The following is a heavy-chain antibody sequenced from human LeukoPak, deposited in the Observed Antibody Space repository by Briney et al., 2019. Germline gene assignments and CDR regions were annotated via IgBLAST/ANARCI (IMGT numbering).Heavy chain of an antibody. CDR2: IYYSGGT. Sequence: SETLSLTCTVSGGSISSYYWSWIRQPPGKGLEYIGYIYYSGGTNYNPSLKSRVTISVDTSKNQFSLTLSSVTAADTAVYYCARGAAASYWGQGTLVTVSS. V-gene: IGHV4-59*01. CDR3: ARGAAASY. J-gene: IGHJ4*02. D-gene: IGHD6-25*01. CDR1: GGSISSYY.